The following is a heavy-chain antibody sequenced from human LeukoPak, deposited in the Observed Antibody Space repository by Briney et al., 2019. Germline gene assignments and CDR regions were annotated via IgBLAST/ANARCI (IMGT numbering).Heavy chain of an antibody. CDR3: ARGFTYYYDSGGYYFDY. D-gene: IGHD3-22*01. CDR1: GYTFTSYY. CDR2: INPSGGST. Sequence: ASVKVSCKASGYTFTSYYMHWVRQAPGQGLEWMGIINPSGGSTSYAQKFQGRVTMTRDMSTSTVYMELSSLRSEDTAVYYCARGFTYYYDSGGYYFDYWGQGTLVTVSS. J-gene: IGHJ4*02. V-gene: IGHV1-46*01.